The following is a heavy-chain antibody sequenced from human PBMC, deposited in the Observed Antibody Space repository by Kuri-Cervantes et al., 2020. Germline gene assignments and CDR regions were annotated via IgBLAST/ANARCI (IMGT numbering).Heavy chain of an antibody. Sequence: GGSLRLSCAASGFTFSSYAMTWVRQAPGKGLEWVSAIIGSSSTTYYADSVKGRLTISRDNARNTLYLQMNSLRAEDTAVYYCAKGPVVAATLYYFDYWGQGTLVTVSS. CDR3: AKGPVVAATLYYFDY. CDR1: GFTFSSYA. V-gene: IGHV3-23*01. CDR2: IIGSSSTT. D-gene: IGHD2-15*01. J-gene: IGHJ4*02.